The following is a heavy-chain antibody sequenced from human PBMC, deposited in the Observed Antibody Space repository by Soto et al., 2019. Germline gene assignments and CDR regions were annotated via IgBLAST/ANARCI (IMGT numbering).Heavy chain of an antibody. J-gene: IGHJ4*02. Sequence: QEQLVQSGAEVKKPGSSVKVSCKDSGGLFSSYAISWVRQAPGQGLEWMGGIIPVFGTPYYAQKFQGRVTITADESTNTAYMELSSLTSEDTAMYYCARGDSTYVWFNEFWGQGSLVTVSS. CDR1: GGLFSSYA. D-gene: IGHD3-22*01. CDR3: ARGDSTYVWFNEF. CDR2: IIPVFGTP. V-gene: IGHV1-69*01.